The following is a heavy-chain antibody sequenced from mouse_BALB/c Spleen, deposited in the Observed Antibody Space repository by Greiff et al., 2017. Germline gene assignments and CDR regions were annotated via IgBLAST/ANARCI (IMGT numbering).Heavy chain of an antibody. CDR2: IWSGGST. D-gene: IGHD1-1*01. J-gene: IGHJ2*01. CDR3: ARNSDYYGSSLFDY. Sequence: QVHVKQSGPGLVQPSQSLSITCTVSGFSLTSYGVHWVRQSPGKGLEWLGVIWSGGSTDYNAAFISRLSISKDNSKSQVFFKMNSLQANDTAIYYCARNSDYYGSSLFDYWGQGTTLTVSS. V-gene: IGHV2-2*02. CDR1: GFSLTSYG.